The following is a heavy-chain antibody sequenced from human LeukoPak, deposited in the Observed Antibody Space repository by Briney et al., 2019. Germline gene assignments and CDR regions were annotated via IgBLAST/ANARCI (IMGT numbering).Heavy chain of an antibody. CDR3: VRDPYSSSWYYFDY. D-gene: IGHD6-13*01. CDR2: IYTSGST. J-gene: IGHJ4*02. CDR1: GGSISSGSYY. Sequence: SETLSLTCTVSGGSISSGSYYWSWIRQPAGKGLEWIGRIYTSGSTNYNPSLKSRVTISVDTSKNQFSLKLSSVTAADTAVYYCVRDPYSSSWYYFDYWGQGTLVTVSS. V-gene: IGHV4-61*02.